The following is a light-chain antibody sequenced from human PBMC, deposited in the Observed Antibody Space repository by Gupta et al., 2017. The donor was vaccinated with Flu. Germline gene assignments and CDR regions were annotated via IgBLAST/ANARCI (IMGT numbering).Light chain of an antibody. CDR2: EVT. Sequence: QSALTQPPSASGSPGQSITISCTGTSSDIGAYKYVSWHQQHAGKAPKLIIYEVTKRPSGVPDRFSGSKSGNTASLTVSGLQAEEEGDYYCRSHTVSDTFVFGTGTAVTVL. J-gene: IGLJ1*01. CDR1: SSDIGAYKY. CDR3: RSHTVSDTFV. V-gene: IGLV2-8*01.